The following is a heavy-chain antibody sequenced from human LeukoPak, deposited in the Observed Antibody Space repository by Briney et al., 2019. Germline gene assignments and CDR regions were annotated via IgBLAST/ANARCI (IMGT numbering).Heavy chain of an antibody. V-gene: IGHV4-39*07. J-gene: IGHJ4*02. CDR3: AREAFSSGYYDDY. Sequence: TSETLSLTCTVSGGSISSSSYYWGWIRQPPGKGLEWIGSIYHSGSTYYNPSLKSRVTISVDTSKNQFSLKLSSVTAADTAVYYCAREAFSSGYYDDYWGQGTLGTVSA. CDR2: IYHSGST. D-gene: IGHD3-22*01. CDR1: GGSISSSSYY.